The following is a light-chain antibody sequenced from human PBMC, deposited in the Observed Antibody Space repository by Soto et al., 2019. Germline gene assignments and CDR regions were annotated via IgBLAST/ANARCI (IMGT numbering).Light chain of an antibody. Sequence: EIVMTQSSATLSVSPGERATLSCRASQSVSSNLAWYQQKPGQAPRLLIYGASTRATGIPARFSGSGSGTEFTPTISSLQSEDFAVYYCQQYNNWLRWTFGQGTKVDIK. CDR1: QSVSSN. CDR3: QQYNNWLRWT. V-gene: IGKV3-15*01. J-gene: IGKJ1*01. CDR2: GAS.